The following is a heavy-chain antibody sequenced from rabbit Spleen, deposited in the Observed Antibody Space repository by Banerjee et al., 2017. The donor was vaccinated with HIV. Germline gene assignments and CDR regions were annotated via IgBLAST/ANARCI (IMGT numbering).Heavy chain of an antibody. D-gene: IGHD8-1*01. CDR2: IYGGDMHST. CDR3: ARDGAGGSYFAL. Sequence: QSLEESGGDLVKPGASLTLTCTASGFSFSSSYYICWVRQAPGKGLEWIACIYGGDMHSTAYASWAKGRFTISKTSSTTVTLQMTRLTAADTATYFCARDGAGGSYFALWGPGTLVTVS. V-gene: IGHV1S40*01. J-gene: IGHJ4*01. CDR1: GFSFSSSYY.